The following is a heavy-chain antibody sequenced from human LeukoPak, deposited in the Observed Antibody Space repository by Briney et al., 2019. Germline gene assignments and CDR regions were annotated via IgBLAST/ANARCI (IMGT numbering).Heavy chain of an antibody. CDR2: IRYDGNNK. CDR3: AKGNTYYDFWSGHRIDY. Sequence: PGGSLRLSCAASGFTFSSYGMHWVRQAPGKGLEWVAFIRYDGNNKYYADSVKGRLTISRDNSKNTLYLQMNSLRPEDTAVYYCAKGNTYYDFWSGHRIDYWGQGTLVTVST. CDR1: GFTFSSYG. J-gene: IGHJ4*02. V-gene: IGHV3-30*02. D-gene: IGHD3-3*01.